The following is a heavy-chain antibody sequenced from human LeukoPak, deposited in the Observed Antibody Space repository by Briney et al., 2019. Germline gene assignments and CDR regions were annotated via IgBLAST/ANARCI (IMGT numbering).Heavy chain of an antibody. CDR1: GFTFNTYS. J-gene: IGHJ6*03. V-gene: IGHV3-21*01. CDR2: ITSSSDYI. Sequence: GGSLRLSCEASGFTFNTYSMNWARQAPGKGLEWVSSITSSSDYIYYADSVKGRFTISRDNAKNSLYLQMNSLRAEDTAVYYCARGGCSGGSCSIFYYYYYMDVWGKGTTVTVSS. CDR3: ARGGCSGGSCSIFYYYYYMDV. D-gene: IGHD2-15*01.